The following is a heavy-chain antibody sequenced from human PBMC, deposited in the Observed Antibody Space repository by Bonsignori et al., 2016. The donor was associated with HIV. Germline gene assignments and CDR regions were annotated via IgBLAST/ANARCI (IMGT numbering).Heavy chain of an antibody. V-gene: IGHV4-34*02. CDR1: GGSFSYYY. CDR2: IIHSEST. J-gene: IGHJ4*02. CDR3: AIGPCYNFWSDSYDRLMCRPASYLDY. D-gene: IGHD3-3*01. Sequence: QVQLQQWGAGLLKPSETLSLTCAVYGGSFSYYYWSWVRQPPGRGLEWIGEIIHSESTNYNPSLKSRVTISVDTSKNQFSLRLSSLTAADTAVYYCAIGPCYNFWSDSYDRLMCRPASYLDYWGQGTLVT.